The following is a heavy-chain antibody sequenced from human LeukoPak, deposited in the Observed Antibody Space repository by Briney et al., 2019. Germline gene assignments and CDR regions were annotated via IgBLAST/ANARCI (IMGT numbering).Heavy chain of an antibody. CDR2: INAGNGNT. Sequence: ASVKVSCKASGYTFTSYAMHWVRQAPGQRLEWMGWINAGNGNTKYSQKFQGRVTITRDTSASTAYMELSSLRSEDTAVYYCARDGLKGCSSTSCYHFDYWGQGTLVTVSS. CDR1: GYTFTSYA. V-gene: IGHV1-3*01. J-gene: IGHJ4*02. CDR3: ARDGLKGCSSTSCYHFDY. D-gene: IGHD2-2*01.